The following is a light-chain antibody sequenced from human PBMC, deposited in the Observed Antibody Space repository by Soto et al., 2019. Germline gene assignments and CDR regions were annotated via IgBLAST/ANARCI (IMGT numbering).Light chain of an antibody. CDR3: QQHRSYPVT. Sequence: DIQLTQSHSTLPASVGDRVTLTCRASQGIAIWLSWYQQKPGKAPNLIIYDASNLKGGVPSRFSGSGSGTEFTLTISSLQPEDFASYYCQQHRSYPVTFGGGTKVDIK. CDR1: QGIAIW. J-gene: IGKJ4*01. V-gene: IGKV1-5*01. CDR2: DAS.